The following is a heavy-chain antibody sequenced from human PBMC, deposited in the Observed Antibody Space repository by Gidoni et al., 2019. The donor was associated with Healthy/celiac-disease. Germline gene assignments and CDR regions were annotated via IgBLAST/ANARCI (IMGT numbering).Heavy chain of an antibody. CDR2: ISYDGSNK. CDR3: AREQRGYDSGGMDV. D-gene: IGHD5-12*01. CDR1: GFTFSSYP. V-gene: IGHV3-30-3*01. J-gene: IGHJ6*02. Sequence: QVQLVESGGGVVQPGRSLRLPCLASGFTFSSYPMHWVRQAPGKGLEWVAVISYDGSNKYYADSVKGRFTISRDNSKNTLYLQMNSLRAEDTAVYYCAREQRGYDSGGMDVWGQGTTVTVSS.